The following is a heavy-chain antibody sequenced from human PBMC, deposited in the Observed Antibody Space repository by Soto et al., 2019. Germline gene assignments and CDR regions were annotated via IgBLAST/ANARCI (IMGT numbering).Heavy chain of an antibody. D-gene: IGHD6-19*01. CDR1: GFTFSSYG. J-gene: IGHJ3*02. V-gene: IGHV3-30*18. Sequence: QVQLVESGGGVVQPGRSLRLSCAASGFTFSSYGMHWVRQAPGKGLEWVAVISYDGSNKYYADSVKGRFTISRDNSKNTLYLQMNSLRAEDTAVYYCAKEWAVEDAFDIWGQGTMVTVSS. CDR2: ISYDGSNK. CDR3: AKEWAVEDAFDI.